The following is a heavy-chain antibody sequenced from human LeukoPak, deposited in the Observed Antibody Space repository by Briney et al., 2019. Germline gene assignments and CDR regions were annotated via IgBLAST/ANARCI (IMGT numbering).Heavy chain of an antibody. CDR3: ARLSVAYYYDSSDAFDI. CDR2: IYYSGST. Sequence: SETLSLTCTVSGGSISSYYWSWIRQPPGKGLEWIGYIYYSGSTNYNPSLKSRVTISVDTSKNQFSLKLSSVTVADTAVYYCARLSVAYYYDSSDAFDIWGQGTMVTVSS. D-gene: IGHD3-22*01. CDR1: GGSISSYY. V-gene: IGHV4-59*01. J-gene: IGHJ3*02.